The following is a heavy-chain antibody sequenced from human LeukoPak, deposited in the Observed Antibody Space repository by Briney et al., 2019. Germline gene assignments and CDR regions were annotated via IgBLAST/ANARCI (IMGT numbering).Heavy chain of an antibody. Sequence: SSETLSLTCAVYGGSFSGYYWSWIRQPAGKGLEWIGEINHSGSTNYNPSLKSRVTISVDTSKNQFSLKLSSVTAADTAVYYCASLYPYSSGWQHWFDPWGQGTLVTVSS. V-gene: IGHV4-34*01. CDR2: INHSGST. CDR3: ASLYPYSSGWQHWFDP. CDR1: GGSFSGYY. J-gene: IGHJ5*02. D-gene: IGHD6-19*01.